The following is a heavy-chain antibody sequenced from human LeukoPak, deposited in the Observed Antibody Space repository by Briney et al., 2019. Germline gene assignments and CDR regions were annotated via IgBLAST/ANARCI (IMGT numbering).Heavy chain of an antibody. CDR1: GGSISSYY. D-gene: IGHD6-13*01. V-gene: IGHV4-4*09. Sequence: SETLSLTCTVSGGSISSYYWSWIRQPPGKGLEWIGYIYTSGSTNYNPSLKSRVTISVDTSRNQFSLKLSSVTAADTAVYYCARGSGYRSRWYEGWFDPWRQGTLVTVSP. J-gene: IGHJ5*02. CDR3: ARGSGYRSRWYEGWFDP. CDR2: IYTSGST.